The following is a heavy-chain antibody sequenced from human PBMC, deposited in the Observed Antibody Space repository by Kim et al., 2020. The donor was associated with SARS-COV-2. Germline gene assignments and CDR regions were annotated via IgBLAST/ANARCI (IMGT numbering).Heavy chain of an antibody. V-gene: IGHV3-23*01. CDR3: AKAPLLSWSRGWFDP. Sequence: GGSLRLSCAASGFTFSSYAMSWVRQAPGKGLEWVSAISGSGGSTYYADSVKGRFTISRDNSKNTLYLQMNSLRAEDTAVYYCAKAPLLSWSRGWFDPWGQGTLVTVSS. J-gene: IGHJ5*02. D-gene: IGHD1-26*01. CDR2: ISGSGGST. CDR1: GFTFSSYA.